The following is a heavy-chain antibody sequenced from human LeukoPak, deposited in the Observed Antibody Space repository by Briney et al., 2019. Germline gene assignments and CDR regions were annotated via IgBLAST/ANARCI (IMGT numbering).Heavy chain of an antibody. J-gene: IGHJ6*03. Sequence: SETLSLTCTVSGGSISSSSYYWGWIRQPPGKGLEWIGNIYYSGSTYYNPSLKGRVTISVDTSRDQFSLKLSSVTAADTAVYYCARLLGNDYFYYYMDVWGKGTTVTVSS. V-gene: IGHV4-39*07. CDR1: GGSISSSSYY. CDR2: IYYSGST. D-gene: IGHD1-26*01. CDR3: ARLLGNDYFYYYMDV.